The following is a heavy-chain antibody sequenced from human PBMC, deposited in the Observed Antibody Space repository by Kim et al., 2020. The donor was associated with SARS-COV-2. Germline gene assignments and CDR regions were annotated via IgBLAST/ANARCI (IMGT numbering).Heavy chain of an antibody. J-gene: IGHJ5*02. Sequence: NTGYAQKFQGRVTMTRKTSISTAYMELSSLRSEDTAVYYCARGYYGSGKSWGQGTLVTVSS. V-gene: IGHV1-8*01. D-gene: IGHD3-10*01. CDR3: ARGYYGSGKS. CDR2: NT.